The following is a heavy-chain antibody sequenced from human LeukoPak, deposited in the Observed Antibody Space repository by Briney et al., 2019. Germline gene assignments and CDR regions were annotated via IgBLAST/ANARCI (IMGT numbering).Heavy chain of an antibody. CDR1: GFDFSSNW. CDR2: IKGDGIST. J-gene: IGHJ5*02. V-gene: IGHV3-74*01. D-gene: IGHD2-2*01. Sequence: GGSLRLSCAASGFDFSSNWMHWVRHAPGQGLVWVSRIKGDGISTNYADSVKGRFTTSRDNSKNTPYLQMNSLRAEDTAVYYCAKKLRWDCSSTNCPKGDCFDPWGQGTLVTVSS. CDR3: AKKLRWDCSSTNCPKGDCFDP.